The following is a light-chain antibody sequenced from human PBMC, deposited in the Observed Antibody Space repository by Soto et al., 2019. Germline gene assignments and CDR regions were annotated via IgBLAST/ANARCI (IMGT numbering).Light chain of an antibody. Sequence: EIVLTQSPGTLSLSPGERATLPCRASQSVSSSYLAWYLQKPGQAPRLLIYGASSRATGIPDMFSGSGSGSVFAVTNIILDGEDFALYYGHQYGPPRYTFGQGTKLEIK. CDR3: HQYGPPRYT. J-gene: IGKJ2*01. CDR1: QSVSSSY. CDR2: GAS. V-gene: IGKV3-20*01.